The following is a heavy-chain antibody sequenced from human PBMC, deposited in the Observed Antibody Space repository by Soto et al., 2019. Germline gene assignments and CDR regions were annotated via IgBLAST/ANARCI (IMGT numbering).Heavy chain of an antibody. D-gene: IGHD3-3*01. J-gene: IGHJ6*02. CDR2: ISYDGSNK. CDR1: GFTFSSYA. V-gene: IGHV3-30-3*01. CDR3: ARDLYDFWSGYSEPTYYYYYGMDV. Sequence: GGSLRLSCAASGFTFSSYAMHWVRQAPGKGLEWVAVISYDGSNKYYAASVKGRFTISRDNSKNTLYLQMNSLRAEDTAVYYCARDLYDFWSGYSEPTYYYYYGMDVWGQGTTVTVSS.